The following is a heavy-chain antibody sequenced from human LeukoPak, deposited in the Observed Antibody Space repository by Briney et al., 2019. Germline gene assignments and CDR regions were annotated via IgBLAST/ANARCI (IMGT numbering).Heavy chain of an antibody. CDR1: GGTFSSYA. D-gene: IGHD4-11*01. Sequence: VASVTVSFKASGGTFSSYAISWVRQAPGQGLEWMGGIIPIFGTANYAQKFQGRVTITTDESTSTAYMELSSLRSEDTAVYYCASPSDYSNYYYYYMDVWGKGTTVTVSS. CDR3: ASPSDYSNYYYYYMDV. CDR2: IIPIFGTA. V-gene: IGHV1-69*05. J-gene: IGHJ6*03.